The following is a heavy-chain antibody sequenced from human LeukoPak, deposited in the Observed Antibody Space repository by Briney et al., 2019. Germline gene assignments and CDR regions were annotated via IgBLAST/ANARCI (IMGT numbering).Heavy chain of an antibody. D-gene: IGHD2-15*01. CDR2: ITGGGSA. V-gene: IGHV4-34*01. CDR1: GGSFSGNY. Sequence: SETLSLTCAVYGGSFSGNYWSGIPQPPGKGREGIGEITGGGSANYNPSLKSRVTISVDTSKNQFSLKLSSVTAADTAVYYCARGLIEGGTRLDYWGQGTPVTVSS. CDR3: ARGLIEGGTRLDY. J-gene: IGHJ4*02.